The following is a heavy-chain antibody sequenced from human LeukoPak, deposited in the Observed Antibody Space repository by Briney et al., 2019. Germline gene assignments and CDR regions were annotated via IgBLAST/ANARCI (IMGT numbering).Heavy chain of an antibody. J-gene: IGHJ4*02. CDR2: ISAYNGNT. V-gene: IGHV1-18*01. Sequence: ASVKVSCKASGYTFTSYGISWVRQAPGQGLEWMGWISAYNGNTNYAQKLQGRVTMTTDTSTSTAYMELRSLRSDDTAVYYCARDLRSSSWPYYFDYWGQGTLVTVPS. CDR3: ARDLRSSSWPYYFDY. D-gene: IGHD6-13*01. CDR1: GYTFTSYG.